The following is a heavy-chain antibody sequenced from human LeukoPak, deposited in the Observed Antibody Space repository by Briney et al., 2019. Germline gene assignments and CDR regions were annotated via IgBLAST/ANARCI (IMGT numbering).Heavy chain of an antibody. Sequence: GGSLRLSCAASGFTFSRFGMHWVRQAPGKGLEWVAVIWYDGSNKYYADSVKGRFTISRDNSKNTLYLEMNSLRAEDTAVYYCARDYYYDSSGYWDYYFDYWGQGTLVTVSS. D-gene: IGHD3-22*01. CDR2: IWYDGSNK. V-gene: IGHV3-33*01. CDR3: ARDYYYDSSGYWDYYFDY. J-gene: IGHJ4*02. CDR1: GFTFSRFG.